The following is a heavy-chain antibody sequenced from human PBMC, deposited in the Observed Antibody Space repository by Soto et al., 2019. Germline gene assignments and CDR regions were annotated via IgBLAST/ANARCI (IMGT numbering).Heavy chain of an antibody. D-gene: IGHD5-12*01. CDR2: IYHSGST. CDR1: GGSISSGGYS. CDR3: ARGRGYDHGDFDY. V-gene: IGHV4-30-2*01. J-gene: IGHJ4*02. Sequence: SETLSLTCAVSGGSISSGGYSCNWIRQPPGKGLEWIGYIYHSGSTYYNPSLKSRVTISVDRSKNQFSLKLSSVTAADTAVYYCARGRGYDHGDFDYWGQGTLVTVS.